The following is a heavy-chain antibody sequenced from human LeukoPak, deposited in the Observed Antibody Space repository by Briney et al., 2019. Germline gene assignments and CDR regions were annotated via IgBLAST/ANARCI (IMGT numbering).Heavy chain of an antibody. J-gene: IGHJ4*02. CDR1: GFTFSSYW. CDR2: INSDGSST. CDR3: AREHYSSSCPDY. D-gene: IGHD6-13*01. Sequence: GGSLRLSCAASGFTFSSYWMHWVRQAPGKGLGWVSRINSDGSSTNYADSVKGRFTISRDNAKNTLYLQMNSLRAEDTAMYYCAREHYSSSCPDYWGQGTLVTVSS. V-gene: IGHV3-74*01.